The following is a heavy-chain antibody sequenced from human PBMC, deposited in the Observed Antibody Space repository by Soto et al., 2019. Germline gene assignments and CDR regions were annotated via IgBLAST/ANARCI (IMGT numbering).Heavy chain of an antibody. J-gene: IGHJ5*02. CDR3: ASQVAAAGTGWFDP. CDR1: GFTFSDYY. CDR2: ISSSGSTI. V-gene: IGHV3-11*01. D-gene: IGHD6-13*01. Sequence: QVQLVESGGGLVKPGGSLRLSCAASGFTFSDYYMSWIRQAPGKGLEWVSYISSSGSTIYYADSVKGRFTIAGDNAKNSLYLQMNSLRAEDTALYYCASQVAAAGTGWFDPWGQGTLVTVSS.